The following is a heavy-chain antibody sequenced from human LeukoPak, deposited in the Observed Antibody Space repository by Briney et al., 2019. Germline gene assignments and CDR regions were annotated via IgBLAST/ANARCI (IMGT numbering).Heavy chain of an antibody. J-gene: IGHJ4*02. CDR1: GFTFSTYW. CDR2: ISNDGRST. V-gene: IGHV3-74*01. CDR3: ALLDCISTSCYSLFPPDH. Sequence: GGSLRLSCAASGFTFSTYWMHWVRQAPGKGLVWVLRISNDGRSTTYADPVKGRFTISRDNAKNTLYLQMNSLRVEDTAVYYCALLDCISTSCYSLFPPDHWGQGTLVTVSS. D-gene: IGHD2-2*01.